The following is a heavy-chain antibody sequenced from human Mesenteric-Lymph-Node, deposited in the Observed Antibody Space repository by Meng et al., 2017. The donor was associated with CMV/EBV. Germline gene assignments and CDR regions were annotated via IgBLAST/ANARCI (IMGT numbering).Heavy chain of an antibody. Sequence: ASVKVSCKASGYTFTSYYMHWVRQAPGQGLEWMGIINPSGGSTSYAQKFQGRVTMTRDTSTSTVYMELSSLRSGDTAVYYCARAGSQGFGELSLDYWGQGTLVTVSS. CDR1: GYTFTSYY. J-gene: IGHJ4*02. CDR3: ARAGSQGFGELSLDY. D-gene: IGHD3-10*01. V-gene: IGHV1-46*01. CDR2: INPSGGST.